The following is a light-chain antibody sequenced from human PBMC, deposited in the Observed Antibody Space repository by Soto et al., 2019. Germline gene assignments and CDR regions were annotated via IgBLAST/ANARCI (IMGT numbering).Light chain of an antibody. CDR3: QQYGDSPRGT. J-gene: IGKJ4*01. Sequence: EVVLTQSPASLSLSPGERATLSCGASQIVSSNYLAWYQQKPGLAPRLLIYDASTMATGVPDRFRGSGSGTDFTLTINRLEPEDSAVYYCQQYGDSPRGTFGGGTKVEIK. V-gene: IGKV3D-20*01. CDR1: QIVSSNY. CDR2: DAS.